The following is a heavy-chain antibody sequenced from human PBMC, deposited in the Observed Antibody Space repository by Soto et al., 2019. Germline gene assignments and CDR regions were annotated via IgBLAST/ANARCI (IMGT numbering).Heavy chain of an antibody. CDR2: IKAYSGNT. D-gene: IGHD4-17*01. J-gene: IGHJ4*02. CDR3: AIADYGDDDY. V-gene: IGHV1-18*01. Sequence: QLQLVQSGPEPKKPGASVKVSCKASGYTFATSTISWLRQAPGQGPEWMGWIKAYSGNTNYAQKLQGRLTMTTDTSTSTAYMELRSLTTDDTAIYYCAIADYGDDDYWGQGTLVTVSS. CDR1: GYTFATST.